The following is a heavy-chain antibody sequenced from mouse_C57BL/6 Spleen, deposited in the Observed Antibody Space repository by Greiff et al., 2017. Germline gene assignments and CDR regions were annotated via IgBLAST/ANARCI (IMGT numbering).Heavy chain of an antibody. CDR3: AKKAYDGYSWFAY. J-gene: IGHJ3*01. V-gene: IGHV2-9*01. CDR2: IWGGGSK. Sequence: QVQLKESGPGLVAPSQCLSITCTVSGFSLTSSGVDWVRQPPGKGLEWLGVIWGGGSKTYNSALMSRQSISTDNSKSQVFLKMSSLQTDDTAMYYCAKKAYDGYSWFAYWGQGTLVTVSA. D-gene: IGHD2-3*01. CDR1: GFSLTSSG.